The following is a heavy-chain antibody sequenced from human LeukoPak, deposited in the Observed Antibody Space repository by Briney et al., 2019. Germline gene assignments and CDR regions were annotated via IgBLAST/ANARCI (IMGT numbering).Heavy chain of an antibody. CDR2: INHSVST. V-gene: IGHV4-34*01. Sequence: SETLSLTCAVYGGSFSGYYWSWIRQPPAKGLEWIGEINHSVSTNYNPSLKSRVTISVDTSKNQFSLKLSSVTAADTSVYYCASGSRFDSRPFAYWGQGTLVTVSS. J-gene: IGHJ4*02. D-gene: IGHD3-22*01. CDR1: GGSFSGYY. CDR3: ASGSRFDSRPFAY.